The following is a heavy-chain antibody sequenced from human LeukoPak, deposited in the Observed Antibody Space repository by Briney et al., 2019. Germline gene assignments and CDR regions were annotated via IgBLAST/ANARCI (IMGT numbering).Heavy chain of an antibody. CDR2: IYYSGST. J-gene: IGHJ4*02. V-gene: IGHV4-59*01. CDR3: AGTTGGTFDY. Sequence: SETLSLTCTVSGGSISSYYWSWIRQPPGKGLVWIGYIYYSGSTNYNPSLKSRVTISVGTSKNQFSLKLSSVTAADTAVYYCAGTTGGTFDYWGQGTLVTVSS. D-gene: IGHD1-1*01. CDR1: GGSISSYY.